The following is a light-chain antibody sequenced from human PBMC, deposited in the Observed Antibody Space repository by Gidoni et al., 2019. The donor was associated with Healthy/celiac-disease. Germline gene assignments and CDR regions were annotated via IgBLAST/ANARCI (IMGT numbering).Light chain of an antibody. CDR1: QSISSY. J-gene: IGKJ2*01. Sequence: DIPMTQSPSSLSASVGDRVTITCRASQSISSYLTWYQQKPGKAPKLLIYAASSLQSGVPSRFSGSGAGTDFTLTISRLQPEDFATYYCQQSYSTLYTFGQGTKLEIK. CDR3: QQSYSTLYT. CDR2: AAS. V-gene: IGKV1-39*01.